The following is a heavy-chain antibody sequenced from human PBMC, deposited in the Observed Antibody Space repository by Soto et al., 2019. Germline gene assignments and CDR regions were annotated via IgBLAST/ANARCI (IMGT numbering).Heavy chain of an antibody. Sequence: QVQLVESGGGVVQPGRSLRFSGAASEFTLSSYGMHWVRQAQGKGLEWVAVIWYKESNNNHADSVKGLFPMSRDNSKNTLYLQMNSLRAEDTAVYYCATVHDNYFYGMYVWGQGTTVTVSS. J-gene: IGHJ6*02. V-gene: IGHV3-33*01. CDR3: ATVHDNYFYGMYV. CDR2: IWYKESNN. CDR1: EFTLSSYG. D-gene: IGHD3-9*01.